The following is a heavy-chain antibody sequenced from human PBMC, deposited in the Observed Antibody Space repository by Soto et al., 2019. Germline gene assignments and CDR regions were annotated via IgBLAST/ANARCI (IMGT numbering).Heavy chain of an antibody. Sequence: GGSLRLSCAASGFTFSTYEFNWVRQAPGRGLEWISYISVSGNIIKYAESVKGRFTTSRDNAENSLHLHMSNLRVDDTALYFCVRDTMRASAAASLDYWGQGTQVTVSS. CDR2: ISVSGNII. CDR1: GFTFSTYE. V-gene: IGHV3-48*03. J-gene: IGHJ4*02. D-gene: IGHD2-2*01. CDR3: VRDTMRASAAASLDY.